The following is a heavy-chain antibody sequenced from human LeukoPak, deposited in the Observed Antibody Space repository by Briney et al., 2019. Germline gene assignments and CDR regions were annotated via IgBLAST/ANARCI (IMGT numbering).Heavy chain of an antibody. Sequence: PGGSLRLSCAASGFTFSSYAMSWVRQAPGKGLEWVSAISGSGGSTYYADSVKGRFTISRDNSKNTLYLQMNSLRAEDTAVYYCAKDRNIVGATEYYFDYWGQGTLVTVSS. CDR3: AKDRNIVGATEYYFDY. D-gene: IGHD1-26*01. V-gene: IGHV3-23*01. J-gene: IGHJ4*02. CDR2: ISGSGGST. CDR1: GFTFSSYA.